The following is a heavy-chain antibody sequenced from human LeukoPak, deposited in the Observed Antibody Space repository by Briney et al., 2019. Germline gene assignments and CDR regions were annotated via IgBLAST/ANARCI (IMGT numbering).Heavy chain of an antibody. Sequence: PGGSLRLSCAASGFTFSSYWMSWVRQAPGKGLEWVANIKEDGSEKYYVDSVKGRFTISRDNAKNSLYSQMNSLRAEDTAVYYCARGDSSNWYNYWGQGTLVTVSS. CDR2: IKEDGSEK. CDR3: ARGDSSNWYNY. CDR1: GFTFSSYW. D-gene: IGHD6-13*01. J-gene: IGHJ4*02. V-gene: IGHV3-7*01.